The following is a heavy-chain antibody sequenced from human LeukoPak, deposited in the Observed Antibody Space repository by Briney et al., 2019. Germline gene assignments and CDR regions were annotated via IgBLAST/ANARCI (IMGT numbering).Heavy chain of an antibody. Sequence: GESLKISCKGAGYSFTSYWIGWVRQLPGRGLEWMGIIYPGDSDTKYSPSFQGQVTISADKSISTAYLQWSSLKASDTAMYYCARLGDSSGSRLSHNYYYYDGMDVWGQGTTVTVSS. CDR2: IYPGDSDT. V-gene: IGHV5-51*01. J-gene: IGHJ6*02. CDR3: ARLGDSSGSRLSHNYYYYDGMDV. D-gene: IGHD3-10*01. CDR1: GYSFTSYW.